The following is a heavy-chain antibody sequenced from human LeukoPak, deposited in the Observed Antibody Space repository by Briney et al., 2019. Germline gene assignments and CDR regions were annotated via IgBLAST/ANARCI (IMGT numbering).Heavy chain of an antibody. Sequence: PSETLSLTCTVSGGSISSYYWSWVRQPPGKGLEWIGYIYYSGSTNYNPSLKSRVTISVDTSKNDFSLKLSSVTAADTAVYYCARVLYYYGSGSYPAGLDYWGQGTLVTVSS. D-gene: IGHD3-10*01. CDR2: IYYSGST. CDR3: ARVLYYYGSGSYPAGLDY. V-gene: IGHV4-59*01. CDR1: GGSISSYY. J-gene: IGHJ4*02.